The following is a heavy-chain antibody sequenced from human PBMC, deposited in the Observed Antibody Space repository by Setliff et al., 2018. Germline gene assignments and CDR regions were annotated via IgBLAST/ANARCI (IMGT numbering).Heavy chain of an antibody. CDR1: GGSISSGSYY. CDR2: IYTSGST. CDR3: AREVGTSTSSDAFDV. V-gene: IGHV4-61*02. Sequence: SETLSLTCTVSGGSISSGSYYWSWIRQPAGKGLEWIGRIYTSGSTNYNPSLKSRVTISVDTSKNQFSLHLTSVTAAGTAVYYCAREVGTSTSSDAFDVWGQGMMVTVS. D-gene: IGHD1-26*01. J-gene: IGHJ3*01.